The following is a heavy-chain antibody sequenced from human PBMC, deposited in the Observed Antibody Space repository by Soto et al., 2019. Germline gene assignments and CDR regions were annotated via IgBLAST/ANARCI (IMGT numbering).Heavy chain of an antibody. J-gene: IGHJ3*02. V-gene: IGHV3-7*05. CDR2: IKQDGGEK. D-gene: IGHD5-12*01. Sequence: EVQLVESGGGLVQPGGSLRLSCAASGFTFSGYWMTWVRQAPGKGLEWVANIKQDGGEKYYVDSVKGRFTISGDNAKNSLYLQMNSLRVEDTAVYYCARGGWIHAFDIWGQGTMVTVSS. CDR1: GFTFSGYW. CDR3: ARGGWIHAFDI.